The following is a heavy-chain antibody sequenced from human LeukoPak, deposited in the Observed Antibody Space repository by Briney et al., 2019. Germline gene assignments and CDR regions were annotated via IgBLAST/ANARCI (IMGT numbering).Heavy chain of an antibody. CDR3: ARHGLDSWTDAFDI. J-gene: IGHJ3*02. Sequence: SETLSLTCTVSGGSISSGSYYWSWIRQPAGKGLEWIGRIYTSGSTNYNPSLKSRVTISVDTSKNQFSLKLSSVTAADTAVYYCARHGLDSWTDAFDIWGQGTMVTVSS. V-gene: IGHV4-61*02. D-gene: IGHD3/OR15-3a*01. CDR2: IYTSGST. CDR1: GGSISSGSYY.